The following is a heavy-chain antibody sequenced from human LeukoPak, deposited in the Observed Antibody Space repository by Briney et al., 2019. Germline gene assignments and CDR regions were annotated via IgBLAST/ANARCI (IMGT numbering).Heavy chain of an antibody. D-gene: IGHD3-22*01. V-gene: IGHV5-51*01. CDR1: GYSFTTYW. CDR3: ARQGRHYYDSSGYEFAY. Sequence: GESLKISCKGSGYSFTTYWIGWVRQMPGKGLEWMGIIYPGDSDTRYSPSFQGQVTISADKSISTAYLQWSSLKASDTAMYYCARQGRHYYDSSGYEFAYWGQGTLVTVSS. J-gene: IGHJ4*02. CDR2: IYPGDSDT.